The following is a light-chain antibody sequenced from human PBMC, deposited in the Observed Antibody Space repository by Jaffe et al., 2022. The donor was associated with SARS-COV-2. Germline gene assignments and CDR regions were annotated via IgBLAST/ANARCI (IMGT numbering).Light chain of an antibody. CDR3: SSYTSSSSWV. V-gene: IGLV2-14*03. CDR1: SSDIGGYNY. CDR2: DVS. Sequence: QSALTQPASVSGSPGQSITISCTGTSSDIGGYNYVSWYQHHPGKAPKLMIYDVSYRPSGVSNRFSGSKSGNTASLTISGLQTDDEADYYCSSYTSSSSWVFGGGTKLTVL. J-gene: IGLJ3*02.